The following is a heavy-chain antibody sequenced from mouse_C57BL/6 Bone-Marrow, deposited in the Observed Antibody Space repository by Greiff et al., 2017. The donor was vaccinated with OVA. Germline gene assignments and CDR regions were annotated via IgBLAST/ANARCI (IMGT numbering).Heavy chain of an antibody. CDR2: ISGGGGNT. CDR1: GFTFSSYT. Sequence: EVQVVESGGGLVKPGGSLKLSCAASGFTFSSYTMSWVRQTPEKRLEWVATISGGGGNTYYPDSVKGRFTISRDNAKNTLYLQMSSLRSEDTALYYCARHGGYCFDYWGQGTTLTVSS. V-gene: IGHV5-9*01. CDR3: ARHGGYCFDY. J-gene: IGHJ2*01.